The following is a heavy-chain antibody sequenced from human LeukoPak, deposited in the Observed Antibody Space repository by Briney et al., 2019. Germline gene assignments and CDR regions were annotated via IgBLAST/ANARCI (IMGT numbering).Heavy chain of an antibody. CDR1: GFTFGDYA. CDR3: TRVGYDFWSGYYQEEFDY. D-gene: IGHD3-3*01. Sequence: GGSLRLSCTASGFTFGDYAMSWFRQAPGKGLEWVSFIRSKAYGCTTEYAASVKGIFTISRDDSKSIAYLQMNSLKTEDTAVYYCTRVGYDFWSGYYQEEFDYWGQGTLVTVSS. J-gene: IGHJ4*02. CDR2: IRSKAYGCTT. V-gene: IGHV3-49*03.